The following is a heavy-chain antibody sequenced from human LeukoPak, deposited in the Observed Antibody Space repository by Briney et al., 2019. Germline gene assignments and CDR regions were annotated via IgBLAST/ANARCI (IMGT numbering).Heavy chain of an antibody. CDR3: ARDRFSSSWYALNYYYYGMDV. D-gene: IGHD6-13*01. V-gene: IGHV1-69*04. CDR2: IIPILGIA. CDR1: GGTFSSYA. J-gene: IGHJ6*02. Sequence: ASVKVSCKASGGTFSSYAISWVRQAPGQGLEWMGRIIPILGIANYAQKFQGRVTITADKSTSIAYMELSSLRSEDTAVYYCARDRFSSSWYALNYYYYGMDVWGQGTTVTVSS.